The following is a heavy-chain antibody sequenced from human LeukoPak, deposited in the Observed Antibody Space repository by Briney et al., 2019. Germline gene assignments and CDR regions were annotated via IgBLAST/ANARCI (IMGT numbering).Heavy chain of an antibody. CDR3: AKEGDEFRGYLDV. CDR1: GFTFSRLG. J-gene: IGHJ6*04. D-gene: IGHD5-12*01. Sequence: AGGSLRPSCATSGFTFSRLGMQWVRQAPGKGLEWVAVIHNDGTMGQYADSVKGRFTISKDFSRNTLHLQMHSLRDDDTAVYYCAKEGDEFRGYLDVWGKGTTVTVSS. V-gene: IGHV3-30*02. CDR2: IHNDGTMG.